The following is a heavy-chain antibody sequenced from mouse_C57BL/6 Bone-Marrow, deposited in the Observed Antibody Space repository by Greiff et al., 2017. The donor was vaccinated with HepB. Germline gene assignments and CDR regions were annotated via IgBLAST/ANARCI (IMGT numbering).Heavy chain of an antibody. Sequence: QVQLKQSGAELVRPGTSVKVSCKASGYAFTNYLIEWVKQRPGQGLEWIGVINPGNGGTNYNEKFKGKATLTADKSSSTAYMQLSSLTSEDSAVYFCARKAVSTLYYFDYWGQGTTLTVSS. D-gene: IGHD5-5*01. V-gene: IGHV1-54*01. CDR2: INPGNGGT. CDR1: GYAFTNYL. J-gene: IGHJ2*01. CDR3: ARKAVSTLYYFDY.